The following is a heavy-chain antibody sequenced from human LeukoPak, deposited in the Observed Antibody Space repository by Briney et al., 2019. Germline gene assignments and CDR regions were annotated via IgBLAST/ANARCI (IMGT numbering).Heavy chain of an antibody. V-gene: IGHV4-39*07. J-gene: IGHJ4*02. Sequence: SETLSLTCTVSGGSISSSSYYWGWIRQPPGKGLEWIGSIYYSGSTYYNPSLKSRVTISVDTSKNQFSLKLSSVTAADTAVYYCARWDYYDSSGYLFDYWGQGTLVTVSS. CDR3: ARWDYYDSSGYLFDY. CDR1: GGSISSSSYY. D-gene: IGHD3-22*01. CDR2: IYYSGST.